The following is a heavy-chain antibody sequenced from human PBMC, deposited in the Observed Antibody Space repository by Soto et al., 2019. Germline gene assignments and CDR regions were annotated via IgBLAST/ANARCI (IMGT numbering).Heavy chain of an antibody. CDR3: ARQYTMDV. J-gene: IGHJ6*04. Sequence: GESLKISCKGSGYSFTNYWIGWVRQMPGKGLEWMGIIYTGDSDIRYSTSFQGQVTISADKSISTAYLQWSSLKASDTAMYYCARQYTMDVWGEGTTVTVSS. D-gene: IGHD1-1*01. CDR2: IYTGDSDI. CDR1: GYSFTNYW. V-gene: IGHV5-51*01.